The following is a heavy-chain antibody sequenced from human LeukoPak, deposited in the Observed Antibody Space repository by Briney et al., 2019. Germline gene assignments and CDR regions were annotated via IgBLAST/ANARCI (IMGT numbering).Heavy chain of an antibody. CDR1: GYTFTSYY. Sequence: ASVKVSCKASGYTFTSYYLHWVRQAPGQGLEWMGIINPSGGSTGYAQKFQGRVTMTTDMSTSTVYMELSSLRSEDTAIYCCARGGYHDYWGQGTLVTVSS. J-gene: IGHJ4*02. CDR3: ARGGYHDY. V-gene: IGHV1-46*01. D-gene: IGHD3-22*01. CDR2: INPSGGST.